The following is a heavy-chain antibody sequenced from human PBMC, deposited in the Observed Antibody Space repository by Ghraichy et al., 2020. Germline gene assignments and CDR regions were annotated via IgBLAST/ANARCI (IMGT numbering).Heavy chain of an antibody. CDR3: ARDPSGSLYYYYGMEV. J-gene: IGHJ6*02. D-gene: IGHD1-26*01. Sequence: SETLSLTCTVSGGSISSYYWSWIRQPPGKGLEWIGYIYYSGSTNYNPSLKSRVTISVDTSKNQFSLKLTSVTAADTAVYYCARDPSGSLYYYYGMEVWGQGTTVTVSS. V-gene: IGHV4-59*01. CDR2: IYYSGST. CDR1: GGSISSYY.